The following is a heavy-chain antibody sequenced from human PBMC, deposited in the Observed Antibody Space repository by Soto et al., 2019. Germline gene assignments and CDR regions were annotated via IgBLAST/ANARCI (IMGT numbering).Heavy chain of an antibody. CDR2: INSDGSST. V-gene: IGHV3-74*01. CDR1: GFTFSSYW. CDR3: ARDYSAVAPFDY. J-gene: IGHJ4*02. D-gene: IGHD6-19*01. Sequence: GGSLRLSCAASGFTFSSYWMHWVRQAPGKGLVWVSSINSDGSSTSYADSVKGRFTISRDNAKNTLYLQMNSLRAEDTAVYYCARDYSAVAPFDYWGQGTLVTVSS.